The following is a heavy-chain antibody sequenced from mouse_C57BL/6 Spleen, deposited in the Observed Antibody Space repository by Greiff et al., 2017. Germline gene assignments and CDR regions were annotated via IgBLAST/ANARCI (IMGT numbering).Heavy chain of an antibody. Sequence: VQLQQSVAELVRPGASVKLSCTASGFNIKNTYMHWVKQRPEQGLEWIGRIDPANGNTKYAPKFQGKATITADTASNTAYLQLSSLTSEDTAIYYCGRLFITTVVATGDYWGQGTTLTVSS. CDR2: IDPANGNT. D-gene: IGHD1-1*01. V-gene: IGHV14-3*01. J-gene: IGHJ2*01. CDR3: GRLFITTVVATGDY. CDR1: GFNIKNTY.